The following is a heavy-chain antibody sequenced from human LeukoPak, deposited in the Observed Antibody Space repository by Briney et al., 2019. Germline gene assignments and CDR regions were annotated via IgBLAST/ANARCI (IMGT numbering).Heavy chain of an antibody. CDR1: GFSLSSYW. CDR3: ARARYCDY. Sequence: GGSLRLSCATSGFSLSSYWMIWVRQAPGKGLEWVANINQDGSEKNYVDSVKGRFTISRDNAKNSMYLQMNSLRAEDTAVYYCARARYCDYWGQGTLVTVSS. J-gene: IGHJ4*02. V-gene: IGHV3-7*01. CDR2: INQDGSEK. D-gene: IGHD2-15*01.